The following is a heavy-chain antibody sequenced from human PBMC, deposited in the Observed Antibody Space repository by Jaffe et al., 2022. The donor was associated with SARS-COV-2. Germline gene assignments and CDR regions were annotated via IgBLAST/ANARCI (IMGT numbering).Heavy chain of an antibody. CDR1: GGSFSGYY. V-gene: IGHV4-34*01. CDR2: INHSGST. CDR3: ARVGATVTTGGRVDY. D-gene: IGHD4-17*01. Sequence: QVQLQQWGAGLLKPSETLSLTCAVYGGSFSGYYWSWIRQPPGKGLEWIGEINHSGSTNYNPSLKSRVTISVDTSKNQFSLKLSSVTAADTAVYYCARVGATVTTGGRVDYWGQGTLVTVSS. J-gene: IGHJ4*02.